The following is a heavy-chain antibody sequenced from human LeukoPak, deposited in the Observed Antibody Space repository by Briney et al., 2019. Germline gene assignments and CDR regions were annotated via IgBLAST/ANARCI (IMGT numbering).Heavy chain of an antibody. CDR2: ITSSSSYI. J-gene: IGHJ5*02. Sequence: PGGSLRLSCAASGFTLSNYAMHWVRQAPGKGLEWVSSITSSSSYIYYTDSAKGRFTISRDNAKNSLYLQMNSLRAEDTAVYYCATDLIHYYGSGAKTWGQGTLVTVSS. CDR3: ATDLIHYYGSGAKT. CDR1: GFTLSNYA. V-gene: IGHV3-21*01. D-gene: IGHD3-10*01.